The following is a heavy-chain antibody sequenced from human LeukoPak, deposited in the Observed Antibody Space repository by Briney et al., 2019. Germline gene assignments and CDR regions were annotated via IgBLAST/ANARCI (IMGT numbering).Heavy chain of an antibody. CDR3: ARDNYGGNSGDAFDI. Sequence: GESLKISCKGSGYSFTSYWISWVRQMPGKGLEWMGRIDPSDSYTNYSPSFQGHVTISADKSISIAYLQWSSLKASDTAMYYCARDNYGGNSGDAFDIWGQGTMVTVSS. CDR2: IDPSDSYT. D-gene: IGHD4-23*01. V-gene: IGHV5-10-1*01. CDR1: GYSFTSYW. J-gene: IGHJ3*02.